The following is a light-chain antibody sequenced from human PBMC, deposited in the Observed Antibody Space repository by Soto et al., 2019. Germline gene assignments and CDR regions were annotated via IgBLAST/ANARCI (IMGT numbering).Light chain of an antibody. Sequence: QSALTQPASVSGSPGQSITISCIVTSSDVGGYNYVSWYQQHPGKAPKLMIYDVSNRPSGVSNRFSGSKSGNTASLTISGLQTEDEADYYCSSYTSSSLYVFGTGTKLTVL. V-gene: IGLV2-14*01. CDR1: SSDVGGYNY. CDR2: DVS. J-gene: IGLJ1*01. CDR3: SSYTSSSLYV.